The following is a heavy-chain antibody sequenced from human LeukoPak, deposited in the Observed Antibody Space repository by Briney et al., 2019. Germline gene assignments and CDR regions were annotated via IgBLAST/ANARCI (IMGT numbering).Heavy chain of an antibody. V-gene: IGHV3-21*01. CDR2: ITSGSTYI. J-gene: IGHJ3*02. CDR1: GFTFSTYTYS. D-gene: IGHD1-26*01. Sequence: GGSLRLSCAASGFTFSTYTYSMTWVRQAPGKGLEWVSSITSGSTYIYYADSVKGRFTISRDTAKNSLYLQMNTLSVEDTAVYYCARDGSGTYSLDGLDIWGQGTMVTVSS. CDR3: ARDGSGTYSLDGLDI.